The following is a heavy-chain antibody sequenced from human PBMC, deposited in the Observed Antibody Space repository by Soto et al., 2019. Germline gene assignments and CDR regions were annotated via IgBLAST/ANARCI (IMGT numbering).Heavy chain of an antibody. Sequence: GASVKVSCKASGYSFTSYYIHWMRQAPGQGLEWVGVINPRGGSTSYAQKFPGRITITRDSSTSTVYMELSSLTSADTAVYYCARGGESPHYSGQGTLVTVSS. J-gene: IGHJ4*02. CDR3: ARGGESPHY. D-gene: IGHD2-21*01. CDR2: INPRGGST. CDR1: GYSFTSYY. V-gene: IGHV1-46*03.